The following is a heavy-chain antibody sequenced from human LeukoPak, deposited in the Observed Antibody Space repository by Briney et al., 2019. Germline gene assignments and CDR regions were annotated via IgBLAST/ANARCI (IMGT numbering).Heavy chain of an antibody. V-gene: IGHV3-23*01. D-gene: IGHD6-19*01. CDR1: GFTFRSHA. CDR2: ISGSGGDP. CDR3: AKTTSGYSSGRYPGWPVDY. Sequence: GGSLRLSCAASGFTFRSHAVYWVRQAPGKGLEWVSGISGSGGDPYYADSVEGRFTISRDNSKNMVYLQMNSLSTEDTAVYYCAKTTSGYSSGRYPGWPVDYWGQGTLVTVSS. J-gene: IGHJ4*02.